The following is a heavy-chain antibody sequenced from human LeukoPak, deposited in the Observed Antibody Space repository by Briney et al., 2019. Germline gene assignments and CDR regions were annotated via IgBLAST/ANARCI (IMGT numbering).Heavy chain of an antibody. CDR1: GFTFSSYG. Sequence: GGSLRLSCAVSGFTFSSYGMHWVRQAPGKGLEWVAFIRYDGSNKYYADSVKGRFTISRDNSKNTLYLQMNSLRAEDTAVYYCAKESAPYYDFWSGYYHLDYWGQGTLVTVSS. CDR3: AKESAPYYDFWSGYYHLDY. D-gene: IGHD3-3*01. CDR2: IRYDGSNK. V-gene: IGHV3-30*02. J-gene: IGHJ4*02.